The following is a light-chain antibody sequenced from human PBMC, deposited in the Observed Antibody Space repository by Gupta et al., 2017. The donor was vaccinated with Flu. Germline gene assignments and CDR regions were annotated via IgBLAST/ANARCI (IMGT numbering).Light chain of an antibody. Sequence: SSGPVTRDNYAYWFQRKPGQAPRTLIYETTNTHPWTPARFSASLLGGKAAMTLSGAQAADAADYYCLHSYDASRLFGGGTKLTVL. CDR3: LHSYDASRL. CDR1: SGPVTRDNY. CDR2: ETT. J-gene: IGLJ3*02. V-gene: IGLV7-46*01.